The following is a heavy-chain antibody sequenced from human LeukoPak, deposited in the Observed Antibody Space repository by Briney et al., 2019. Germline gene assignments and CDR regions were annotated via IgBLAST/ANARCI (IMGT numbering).Heavy chain of an antibody. CDR2: INIGGTNT. Sequence: GGSLRLSCAASGFTFNDYYMSWIRQAPGKGLEWLSYINIGGTNTHYADSVKGRFTISRDNAKKSLYLEMNNLRAEDTAVFYCATDGAGFDTWGQGVLVTVSS. CDR3: ATDGAGFDT. CDR1: GFTFNDYY. V-gene: IGHV3-11*01. J-gene: IGHJ5*02.